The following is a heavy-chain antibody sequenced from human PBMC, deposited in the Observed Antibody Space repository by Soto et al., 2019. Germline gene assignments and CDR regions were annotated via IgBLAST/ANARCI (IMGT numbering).Heavy chain of an antibody. CDR3: ARGAFDRSGNYLAGWFDP. D-gene: IGHD3-22*01. Sequence: QVQLVQSGTEVKKPGSSAKVSCKASGGTFSNYVISWVRQAPGQGLEWMGGIIPLFGTTDYAKKFQGRIAITADESTTTVYMDLSSLRFEDTVVYFCARGAFDRSGNYLAGWFDPWGQGTLVTVSS. CDR2: IIPLFGTT. J-gene: IGHJ5*02. V-gene: IGHV1-69*01. CDR1: GGTFSNYV.